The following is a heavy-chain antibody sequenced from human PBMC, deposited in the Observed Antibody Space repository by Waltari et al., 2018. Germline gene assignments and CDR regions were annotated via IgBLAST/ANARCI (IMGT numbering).Heavy chain of an antibody. V-gene: IGHV4-59*01. D-gene: IGHD2-2*01. Sequence: QVQLQESGPGLVKPSETLSLTCTVSGGSISSYYWSWIRQPPGKGLAWIGYIYYSGSTNSNPSLKSRVTISVDTSKNQFSRKLSSVTIADTAVYYCARDRQTYCSSTSCYVFPDAFDIWGQGTMVTVSS. CDR3: ARDRQTYCSSTSCYVFPDAFDI. CDR1: GGSISSYY. J-gene: IGHJ3*02. CDR2: IYYSGST.